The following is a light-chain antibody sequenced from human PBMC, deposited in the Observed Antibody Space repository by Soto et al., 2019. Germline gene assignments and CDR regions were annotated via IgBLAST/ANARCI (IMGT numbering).Light chain of an antibody. CDR2: EVS. V-gene: IGLV2-14*01. CDR3: SSYTSSSTVV. J-gene: IGLJ2*01. CDR1: SSDVGGYNY. Sequence: QSALTQPASVSGSPGQSITISCTGTSSDVGGYNYVSWYQQHPGKAPKLMIYEVSNRPSGVSNRFSGSKSGNTASLTISGIPAEHEVDYYCSSYTSSSTVVFGGGTKVTVL.